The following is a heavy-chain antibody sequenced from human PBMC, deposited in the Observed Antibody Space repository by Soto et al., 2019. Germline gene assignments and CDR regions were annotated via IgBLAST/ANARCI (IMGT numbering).Heavy chain of an antibody. D-gene: IGHD1-26*01. V-gene: IGHV1-18*01. Sequence: QVQLVQSGAEVKKPGASVKVSCKASGYTFTSYGISWVRQAPGQGLEWMGWIGAYNGNTNHAQKLQGRVAMTTDTATSAAHMEVRGLPSAGPAVYYSARASGSTYRFDPWAQGTLVTVSS. CDR1: GYTFTSYG. J-gene: IGHJ5*02. CDR3: ARASGSTYRFDP. CDR2: IGAYNGNT.